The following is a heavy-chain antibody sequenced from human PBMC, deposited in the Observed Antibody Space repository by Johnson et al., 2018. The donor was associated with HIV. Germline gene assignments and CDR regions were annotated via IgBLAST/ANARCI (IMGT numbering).Heavy chain of an antibody. D-gene: IGHD1-1*01. CDR2: ISYDGSNK. J-gene: IGHJ3*02. Sequence: VQLVESGGGVVQPGRSLSLSCAASGFTFSSYAMYWVRQAPGKGLEWVAFISYDGSNKYYADSVKGRFTISRDNSKNTLYLQMNSLRAEDTAVYYCTTGAFHAYDMWGQGTMVTVSS. V-gene: IGHV3-30-3*01. CDR1: GFTFSSYA. CDR3: TTGAFHAYDM.